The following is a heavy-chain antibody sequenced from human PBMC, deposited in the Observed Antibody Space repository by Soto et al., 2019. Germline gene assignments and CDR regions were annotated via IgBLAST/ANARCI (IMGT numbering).Heavy chain of an antibody. J-gene: IGHJ4*02. Sequence: GSLRLSCAASGFTFSSYAMSWVRQAPGKGLEWVSAISGSGGSTYYADSVKGRFTISRDNSKNTLYLQMNSLRAEDTAVYYCAKVSGYYDSSGYYGYWGQGTLVTVSS. D-gene: IGHD3-22*01. CDR1: GFTFSSYA. V-gene: IGHV3-23*01. CDR2: ISGSGGST. CDR3: AKVSGYYDSSGYYGY.